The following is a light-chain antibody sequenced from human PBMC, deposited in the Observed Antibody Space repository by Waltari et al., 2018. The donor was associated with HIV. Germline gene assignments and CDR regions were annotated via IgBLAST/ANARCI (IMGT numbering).Light chain of an antibody. V-gene: IGLV2-8*01. CDR2: DVS. J-gene: IGLJ1*01. Sequence: QSALTQPPSASGSPGQSVTISCTGTSSYLGDYNYVSWYQQHPAKAPKRMIYDVSKRPSGVPDRFSCSTSGHTASLTVSGLQTEDEADYSCSSYAGSNNPYVFGTGTKVTVL. CDR1: SSYLGDYNY. CDR3: SSYAGSNNPYV.